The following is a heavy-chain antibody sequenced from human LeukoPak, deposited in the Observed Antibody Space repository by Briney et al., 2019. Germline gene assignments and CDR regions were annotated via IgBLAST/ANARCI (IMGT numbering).Heavy chain of an antibody. J-gene: IGHJ4*02. D-gene: IGHD3-10*01. CDR2: INHSGST. CDR1: VGSFSGYD. CDR3: ASNYYGSGSLDY. V-gene: IGHV4-34*01. Sequence: SETLSLTCAVYVGSFSGYDWSWLRQPPGKGLEWIGEINHSGSTNYNPSLKSRVTISVDPSKNQFSLKLSSVTAADTAVYYCASNYYGSGSLDYWGQGNLVTVSS.